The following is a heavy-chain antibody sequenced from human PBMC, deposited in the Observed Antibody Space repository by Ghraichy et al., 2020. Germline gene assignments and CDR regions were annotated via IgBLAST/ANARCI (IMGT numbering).Heavy chain of an antibody. J-gene: IGHJ6*02. CDR1: GGSISSYY. D-gene: IGHD5-12*01. CDR2: IYYSGST. CDR3: ARGELVATISLYYYYYGMDV. Sequence: SETLSLTCTVSGGSISSYYWSWIRQPPGKGLEWIGYIYYSGSTNYNPSLKSRVTISVDTSKNQFSLKLSSVTAADTAVYYCARGELVATISLYYYYYGMDVWGQGTTVTVSS. V-gene: IGHV4-59*01.